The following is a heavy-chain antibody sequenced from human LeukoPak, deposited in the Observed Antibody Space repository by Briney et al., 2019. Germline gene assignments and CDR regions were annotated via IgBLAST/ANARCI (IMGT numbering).Heavy chain of an antibody. CDR1: GFTFSSYA. CDR2: ISYDGSNK. CDR3: ASGIPAARDY. V-gene: IGHV3-30-3*01. Sequence: GGSLRLSCVASGFTFSSYAMHWVRQAPGKGLEWVAVISYDGSNKYYADSVKGRFTISRDNSKNTLYLQMNSLRAEDTAVYYCASGIPAARDYWGQGTLVTVSS. J-gene: IGHJ4*02. D-gene: IGHD2-2*01.